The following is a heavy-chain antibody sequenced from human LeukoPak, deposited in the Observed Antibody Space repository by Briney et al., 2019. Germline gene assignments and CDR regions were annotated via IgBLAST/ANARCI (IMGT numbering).Heavy chain of an antibody. CDR2: IDPNSGVT. D-gene: IGHD1-26*01. CDR1: GYTLTDNH. J-gene: IGHJ3*01. Sequence: ASVKASCKASGYTLTDNHLYWVRQAPGQGLEWMGWIDPNSGVTHFAQNFQGRLTMTTDTSISTAYMELSRLTSDDTTVYYCARELGINAFDVWGQGTLVTVSS. V-gene: IGHV1-2*02. CDR3: ARELGINAFDV.